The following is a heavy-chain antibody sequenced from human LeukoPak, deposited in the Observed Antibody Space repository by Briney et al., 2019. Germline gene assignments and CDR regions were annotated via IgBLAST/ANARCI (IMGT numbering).Heavy chain of an antibody. CDR2: ISYDGSNK. Sequence: GGSLRLSCAASGFTFSSYGMHWVRQAPGKGLEWVAVISYDGSNKYYADSVKGRFTISRDNSKNTLYLQMNSPRAEDTAVYYCARGGGGYCSGASCYRWFDPWGQGTLVTVSP. J-gene: IGHJ5*02. V-gene: IGHV3-30*03. D-gene: IGHD2-15*01. CDR3: ARGGGGYCSGASCYRWFDP. CDR1: GFTFSSYG.